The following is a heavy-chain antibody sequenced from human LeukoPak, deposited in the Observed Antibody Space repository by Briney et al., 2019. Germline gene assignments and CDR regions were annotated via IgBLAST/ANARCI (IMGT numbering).Heavy chain of an antibody. Sequence: GGSLRLSCAAPGFTFSSYSMNWVRQAPGKGLEWVSYISSSSSTIYYADSVKGRFTISRDNAKNSLYLQMNSLRAEDTAVYYCARDGNNKYSSGWTDYWGQGTLVTVSS. CDR3: ARDGNNKYSSGWTDY. V-gene: IGHV3-48*01. D-gene: IGHD6-19*01. CDR2: ISSSSSTI. CDR1: GFTFSSYS. J-gene: IGHJ4*02.